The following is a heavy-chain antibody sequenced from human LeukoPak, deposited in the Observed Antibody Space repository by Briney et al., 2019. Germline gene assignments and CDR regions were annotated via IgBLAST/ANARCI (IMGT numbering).Heavy chain of an antibody. D-gene: IGHD1-1*01. V-gene: IGHV4-34*01. Sequence: SETLSLTCAVYGESFDSFYWNWVRQAPGKGLEWLGEVNQSGGSDYNPALESRVAISADESKRQFSLKLISVTAADTAVYYCAVRLTTGRLGTATTWFYPLGQGSLVSVSS. CDR1: GESFDSFY. CDR2: VNQSGGS. CDR3: AVRLTTGRLGTATTWFYP. J-gene: IGHJ5*02.